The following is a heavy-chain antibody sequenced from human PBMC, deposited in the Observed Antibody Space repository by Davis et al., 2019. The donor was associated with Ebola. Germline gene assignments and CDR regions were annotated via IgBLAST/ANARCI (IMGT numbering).Heavy chain of an antibody. J-gene: IGHJ4*01. CDR1: GGSISNVNYY. D-gene: IGHD2-15*01. CDR3: ARQNVAVVPAPDY. Sequence: SETLSLTCSVSGGSISNVNYYWGWIRQPPGKGLEWIGSIYYGGNTYYSPSLKSRVTMSVDTSKNQFSLKLRSVTAPDTAVYYCARQNVAVVPAPDYWGQGTLVTVSS. V-gene: IGHV4-39*01. CDR2: IYYGGNT.